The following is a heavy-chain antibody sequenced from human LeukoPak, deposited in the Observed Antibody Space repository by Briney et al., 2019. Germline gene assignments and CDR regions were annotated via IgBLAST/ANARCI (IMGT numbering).Heavy chain of an antibody. D-gene: IGHD2-8*02. CDR1: GGSISSGSYY. V-gene: IGHV4-61*02. Sequence: SSETLSLTCTVSGGSISSGSYYWSWIRQPPGKGLEWIGRIYTSGSTNYNPSLKSRVTISVDTSKNQFSLKLSSVTAADTAVYYCARLGGVNYYYYMDVWGKGTTVTISS. CDR3: ARLGGVNYYYYMDV. CDR2: IYTSGST. J-gene: IGHJ6*03.